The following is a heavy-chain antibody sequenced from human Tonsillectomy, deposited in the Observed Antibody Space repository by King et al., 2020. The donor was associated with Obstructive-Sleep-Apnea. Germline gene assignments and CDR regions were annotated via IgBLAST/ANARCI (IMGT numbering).Heavy chain of an antibody. Sequence: VQLVESGGGLVQPGRSRRLSCTASGFTFPDYGMSWFRQSPGKGLECVGFIRTKGFGATREYAAAVKGRFTISRDDSKSVLFLQMNSLKTEDKAVYYCASGYNYGFDYWGLGILVTVSS. CDR1: GFTFPDYG. V-gene: IGHV3-49*03. CDR2: IRTKGFGATR. D-gene: IGHD5-18*01. J-gene: IGHJ4*02. CDR3: ASGYNYGFDY.